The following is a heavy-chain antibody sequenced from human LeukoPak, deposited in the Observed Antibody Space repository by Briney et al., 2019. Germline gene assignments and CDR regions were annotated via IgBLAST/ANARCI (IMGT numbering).Heavy chain of an antibody. D-gene: IGHD3-9*01. CDR1: GYTFTGYY. CDR2: INPNSGGT. Sequence: AASVKVSCKASGYTFTGYYMHWVRQAPGQGLEWMGWINPNSGGTNYAQKFQGRVTMTRDTSISTAYMELSRLRSDDTAVYYCARADYDILNIYYPNWFDPWGQGTLVTVSS. V-gene: IGHV1-2*02. J-gene: IGHJ5*02. CDR3: ARADYDILNIYYPNWFDP.